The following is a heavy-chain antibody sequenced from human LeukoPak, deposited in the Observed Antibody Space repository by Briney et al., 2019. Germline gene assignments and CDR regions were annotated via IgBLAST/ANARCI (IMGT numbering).Heavy chain of an antibody. CDR2: IYPGDSDT. Sequence: GESLKISCKGSGYSFTSYWIGWVRQMPGKGLEWMGFIYPGDSDTRYSPSFQGQVTISADKSISTAYLQWSSLKASDTAMYYCATWDTAMVTGFDYWGQGTLVTVSS. J-gene: IGHJ4*02. CDR3: ATWDTAMVTGFDY. V-gene: IGHV5-51*01. CDR1: GYSFTSYW. D-gene: IGHD5-18*01.